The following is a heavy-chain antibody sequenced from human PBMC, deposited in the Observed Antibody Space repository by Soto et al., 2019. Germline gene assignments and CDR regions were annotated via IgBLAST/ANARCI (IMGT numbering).Heavy chain of an antibody. V-gene: IGHV4-31*03. CDR2: IYYSGST. CDR1: GGSISSGGYY. Sequence: SETLSLTCTVSGGSISSGGYYWSWIRQHPGKGLEWIGYIYYSGSTYYNPSLKSRVTISVDTSKNQFSLKLSSVTAADTAVYYCARVAKLLWFGELSYYYYYGMDVWGQGTTVTV. CDR3: ARVAKLLWFGELSYYYYYGMDV. J-gene: IGHJ6*02. D-gene: IGHD3-10*01.